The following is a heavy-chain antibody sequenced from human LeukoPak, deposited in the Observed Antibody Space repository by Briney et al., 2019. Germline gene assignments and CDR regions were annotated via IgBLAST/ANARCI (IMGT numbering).Heavy chain of an antibody. Sequence: WXSVKVSCKASGYTFTSYAMHWVRQAPGQRLEWMGWINAGNGNTKYSQEFQGRVTITRDTSASTAYMELSSLRSDDTAVYYCAREESGWFDYWGQGTLVTVSS. V-gene: IGHV1-3*01. CDR2: INAGNGNT. J-gene: IGHJ4*02. D-gene: IGHD6-19*01. CDR3: AREESGWFDY. CDR1: GYTFTSYA.